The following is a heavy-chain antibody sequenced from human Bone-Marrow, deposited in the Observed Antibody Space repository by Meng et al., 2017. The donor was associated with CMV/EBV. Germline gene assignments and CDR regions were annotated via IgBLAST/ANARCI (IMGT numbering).Heavy chain of an antibody. J-gene: IGHJ6*02. CDR2: IIPILGIA. CDR1: GGTFSSYA. CDR3: ARDRLLTVTTDYYYYYGMDV. D-gene: IGHD4-11*01. Sequence: SVKVSCKASGGTFSSYAISWVRQAPGQGLEWMGGIIPILGIANYAQKFQGRVTITADKSTSTAYMELSSLRSEDTAVYYCARDRLLTVTTDYYYYYGMDVWAQGTTVTVSS. V-gene: IGHV1-69*10.